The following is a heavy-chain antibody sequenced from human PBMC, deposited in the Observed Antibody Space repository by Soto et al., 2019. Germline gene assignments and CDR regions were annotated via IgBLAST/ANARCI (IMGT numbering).Heavy chain of an antibody. J-gene: IGHJ4*02. CDR1: GFTFSSYG. CDR2: VSSDGSDK. V-gene: IGHV3-30*18. Sequence: GGSLRLSCAASGFTFSSYGMHWVRQAPGKGLEWVADVSSDGSDKHYADSVKGRFTISRDNSKNTLYLEMNSLSAEDAAVYYCAKSPYDSSGYYYYFHYRGQGTLVTVSS. D-gene: IGHD3-22*01. CDR3: AKSPYDSSGYYYYFHY.